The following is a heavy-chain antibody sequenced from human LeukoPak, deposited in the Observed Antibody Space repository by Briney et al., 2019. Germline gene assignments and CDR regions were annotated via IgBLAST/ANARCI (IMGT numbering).Heavy chain of an antibody. V-gene: IGHV3-66*01. CDR2: IYSGGST. Sequence: GGSLRLSCVVSGFTVSSNYMNWVRQAPGKGLEWVSVIYSGGSTNYADSVKGRFTISRDNSKNTLYLQMNSLRAEDTAVYYCAKVPRAAGTDYWGQGTLVTVSS. D-gene: IGHD6-13*01. J-gene: IGHJ4*02. CDR3: AKVPRAAGTDY. CDR1: GFTVSSNY.